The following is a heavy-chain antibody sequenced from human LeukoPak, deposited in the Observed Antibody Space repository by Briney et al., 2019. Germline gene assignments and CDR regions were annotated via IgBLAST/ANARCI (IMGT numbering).Heavy chain of an antibody. CDR3: ARGGSSTRAGGYYFDY. CDR2: MNPNSGNT. Sequence: ASVKISCKASGYTFTSYDINWVRQPTGQGLEWMGWMNPNSGNTGYAQKFQGRVIITRNTSISTAYMELSSLRSEDTAVYYCARGGSSTRAGGYYFDYWGQGTLVTVSS. J-gene: IGHJ4*02. V-gene: IGHV1-8*03. CDR1: GYTFTSYD. D-gene: IGHD2-2*01.